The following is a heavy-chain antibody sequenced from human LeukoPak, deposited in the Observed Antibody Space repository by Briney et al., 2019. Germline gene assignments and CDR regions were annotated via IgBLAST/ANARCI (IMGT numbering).Heavy chain of an antibody. V-gene: IGHV3-30*04. Sequence: GGSLRLSCAASGFTFSSYAMHWVRQAPGKGLEWVSIISGEGGDEKFADSVKGRFTISRDNSKKMVCLQMKSLRAEGTGVYYCSRDQGATLVRGVTPYLDYWGHGTLVSVSS. CDR2: ISGEGGDE. CDR1: GFTFSSYA. CDR3: SRDQGATLVRGVTPYLDY. J-gene: IGHJ4*01. D-gene: IGHD3-10*01.